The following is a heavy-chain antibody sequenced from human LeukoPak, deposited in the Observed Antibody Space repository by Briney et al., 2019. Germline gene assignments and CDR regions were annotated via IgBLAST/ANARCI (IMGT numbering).Heavy chain of an antibody. CDR1: GFTFSSYA. CDR2: ISGSGGST. V-gene: IGHV3-23*01. J-gene: IGHJ6*02. CDR3: AKSPVSYYYYGMDV. D-gene: IGHD6-19*01. Sequence: GGSLRLSCAASGFTFSSYAMSWVRQAPGKGLEWVSAISGSGGSTYYADSVKGQFTISRDNSKNTLYLQMNSLRAEDTAVYYCAKSPVSYYYYGMDVWGQGTTVTVSS.